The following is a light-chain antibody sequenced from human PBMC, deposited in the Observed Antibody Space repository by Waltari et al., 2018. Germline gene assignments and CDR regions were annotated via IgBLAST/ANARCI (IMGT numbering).Light chain of an antibody. J-gene: IGLJ3*02. CDR1: SSDVGGYNL. V-gene: IGLV2-23*01. Sequence: QSALTQPASVSGSPGQSITISCTGTSSDVGGYNLVPWYQHHPGKAPKLLIYEGTQRPSGVSDRFSGSKSGDTASLTISGLQAEDEADYYCCSYVRDITWVFGGGTKLTVL. CDR2: EGT. CDR3: CSYVRDITWV.